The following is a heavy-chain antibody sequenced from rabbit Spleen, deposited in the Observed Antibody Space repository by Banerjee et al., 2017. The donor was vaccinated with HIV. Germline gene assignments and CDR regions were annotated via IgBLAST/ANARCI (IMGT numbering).Heavy chain of an antibody. CDR1: GFSFSSSYY. D-gene: IGHD4-2*01. J-gene: IGHJ4*01. V-gene: IGHV1S40*01. CDR3: ARDAAGREDFNL. CDR2: IYGGSSDSS. Sequence: QALEESGGELVKPGASLTLTCTASGFSFSSSYYMCWVRQAAGKGLECIAFIYGGSSDSSYYASWAKGRFTISRTSSTTVALQVTSLTVADTATYFCARDAAGREDFNLWGQGTLVTVS.